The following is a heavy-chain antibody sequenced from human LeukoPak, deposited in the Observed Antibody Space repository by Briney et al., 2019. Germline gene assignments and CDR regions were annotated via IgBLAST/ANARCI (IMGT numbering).Heavy chain of an antibody. CDR2: ISYTGST. CDR1: GDSISNSAYH. Sequence: PSETLSLTCTVSGDSISNSAYHWGWIRQPPGKGLEYIGRISYTGSTYYNPSLKSRVTISVDTSKNQFSLKLSSVTAADTAVYYCGRNFEASSTWYIQYWGQGSLVTVSS. CDR3: GRNFEASSTWYIQY. D-gene: IGHD2-2*01. J-gene: IGHJ1*01. V-gene: IGHV4-39*07.